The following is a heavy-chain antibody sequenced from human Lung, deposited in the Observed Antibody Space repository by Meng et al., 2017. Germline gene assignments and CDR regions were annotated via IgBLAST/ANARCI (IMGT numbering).Heavy chain of an antibody. CDR1: GGSFSDYY. Sequence: QVSLPQGGAGLLKPSETLSLTCVVSGGSFSDYYWSWIRQPPGKGLEWIGEIDHSGSTNYNPSLESRATISVDTSQNNLSLKLSSVTAADSAVYYCARGPTTMAHDFDYWGQGTLVTASS. D-gene: IGHD4-11*01. CDR2: IDHSGST. V-gene: IGHV4-34*01. J-gene: IGHJ4*02. CDR3: ARGPTTMAHDFDY.